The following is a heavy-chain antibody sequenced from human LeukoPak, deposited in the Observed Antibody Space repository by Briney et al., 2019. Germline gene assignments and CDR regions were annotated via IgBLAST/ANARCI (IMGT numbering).Heavy chain of an antibody. J-gene: IGHJ4*02. Sequence: ASVKVSFKASGYTFTSYDINWVRQATGQGLEWMGWMNPDSGNTGYAQKFQGRVTMTRDTSISTAYMELSSLRSEDTAVYYCARGQGYSNSHHDYSGQGTLVTVSS. CDR1: GYTFTSYD. CDR3: ARGQGYSNSHHDY. D-gene: IGHD6-6*01. V-gene: IGHV1-8*01. CDR2: MNPDSGNT.